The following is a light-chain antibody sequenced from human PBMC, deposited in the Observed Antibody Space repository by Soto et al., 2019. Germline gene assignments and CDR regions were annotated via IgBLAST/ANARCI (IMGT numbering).Light chain of an antibody. J-gene: IGKJ4*01. V-gene: IGKV1-8*01. CDR2: AAS. CDR3: QQYYSYPLT. CDR1: QGISSY. Sequence: AIRMTQSPSSLSASTGDRVTITCRASQGISSYLAWYQQKPGKASKLLIYAASTLQSGVPSRFSGSGSGTDSTLTISCLQSEDFATYYCQQYYSYPLTFGGGTKVDIK.